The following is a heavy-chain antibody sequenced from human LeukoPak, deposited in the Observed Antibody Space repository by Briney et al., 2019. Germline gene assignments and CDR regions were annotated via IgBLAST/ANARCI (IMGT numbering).Heavy chain of an antibody. CDR1: GFTFSSYA. D-gene: IGHD3-3*01. CDR2: ISYDGSNK. CDR3: ARGAAAYYDFWSGYYKRHGMDV. J-gene: IGHJ6*02. Sequence: PGGSLRLSCAASGFTFSSYAMHWVRQAPGKGLEWVAVISYDGSNKYYPDSVKGRFTISRDNSKNTLYLQMNSLRAEDTAVYYCARGAAAYYDFWSGYYKRHGMDVWGQGTTVTVSS. V-gene: IGHV3-30-3*01.